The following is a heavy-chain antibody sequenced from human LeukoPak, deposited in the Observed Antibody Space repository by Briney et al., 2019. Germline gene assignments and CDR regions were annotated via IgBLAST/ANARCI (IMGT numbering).Heavy chain of an antibody. J-gene: IGHJ4*02. V-gene: IGHV3-33*01. CDR2: IWYDGSNK. CDR1: GFTFSSYG. Sequence: GRSLRLSCAASGFTFSSYGMHWVRQAPGKGLEWVAVIWYDGSNKYYADSVKGRFTTSRDNSKNTLYLEMNSLRPEDTALYYCARKGRTSLADFDYWGQGTLVTVSS. D-gene: IGHD2-15*01. CDR3: ARKGRTSLADFDY.